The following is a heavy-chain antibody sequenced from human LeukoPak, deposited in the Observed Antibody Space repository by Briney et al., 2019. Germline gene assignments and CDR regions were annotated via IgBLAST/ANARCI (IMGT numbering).Heavy chain of an antibody. CDR2: FDPEDGET. V-gene: IGHV1-24*01. Sequence: GASVKVSCKVSGYTLTELSMHWVRQAPGKGLEWMGGFDPEDGETIYPQKFQGRVTMTEDTSTDTAYMELSSLRSEDTAVYYCARALGIVVVPAATSPPYYYYMDVWGKGTTVTVSS. CDR3: ARALGIVVVPAATSPPYYYYMDV. D-gene: IGHD2-2*01. CDR1: GYTLTELS. J-gene: IGHJ6*03.